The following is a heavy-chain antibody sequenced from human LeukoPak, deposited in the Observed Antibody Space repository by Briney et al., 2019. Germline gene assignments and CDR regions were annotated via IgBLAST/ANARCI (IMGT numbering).Heavy chain of an antibody. CDR3: ARRGYNWNDLYYDYGMDV. CDR2: MNPNSGNT. D-gene: IGHD1-1*01. Sequence: GASVKVSCKASGYTFTSYDINWVRQATGQGLEWMGWMNPNSGNTGYAQKFQGRVTMTRNTSISTAYMELSGLRSEDTAVYYCARRGYNWNDLYYDYGMDVWGQGTTVTDSS. J-gene: IGHJ6*01. CDR1: GYTFTSYD. V-gene: IGHV1-8*01.